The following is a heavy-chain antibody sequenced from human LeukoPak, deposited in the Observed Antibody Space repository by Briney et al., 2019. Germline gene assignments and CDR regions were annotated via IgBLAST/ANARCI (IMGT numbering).Heavy chain of an antibody. D-gene: IGHD3-10*01. Sequence: ASVKVSCKASGYTFTCYYIHWVRQAPGQGLEWMGWINPNSGGTNYAQKFQGRVTMTRDTSISTAYMELGRLKPDDTAVYYCARPPVVRGVNWFDPWGQGTLVTVSS. V-gene: IGHV1-2*02. CDR2: INPNSGGT. CDR1: GYTFTCYY. J-gene: IGHJ5*01. CDR3: ARPPVVRGVNWFDP.